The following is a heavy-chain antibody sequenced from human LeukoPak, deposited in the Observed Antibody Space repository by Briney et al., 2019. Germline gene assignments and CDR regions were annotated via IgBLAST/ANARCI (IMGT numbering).Heavy chain of an antibody. J-gene: IGHJ4*02. Sequence: GGSLRLSCAASAFTFSDAWMSWVRQAPGKGLEWIGRIKSKTDGETTDYAAPVKGRFTISRDDSKCTVSLQVNRLKTDVTAVYYCTTDLSYGSGSYYNDIFDYWRQGCLVTV. D-gene: IGHD3-10*01. CDR1: AFTFSDAW. CDR3: TTDLSYGSGSYYNDIFDY. CDR2: IKSKTDGETT. V-gene: IGHV3-15*01.